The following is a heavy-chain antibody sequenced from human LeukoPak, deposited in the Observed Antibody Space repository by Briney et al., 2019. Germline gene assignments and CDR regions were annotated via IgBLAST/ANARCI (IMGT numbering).Heavy chain of an antibody. V-gene: IGHV1-58*02. D-gene: IGHD1-7*01. J-gene: IGHJ4*02. CDR1: GFTYTTST. Sequence: SVKVSCKASGFTYTTSTMHWVRQARGHRLEWIEWIVVGSGNTNYAQKFQERVTITRDMSTSTAYMELSSLRSEDTAVYYCAAASDNWNYSGYDYWGQGTLVTVSS. CDR3: AAASDNWNYSGYDY. CDR2: IVVGSGNT.